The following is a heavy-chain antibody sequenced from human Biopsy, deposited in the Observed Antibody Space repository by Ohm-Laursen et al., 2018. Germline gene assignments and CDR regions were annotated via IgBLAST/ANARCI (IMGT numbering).Heavy chain of an antibody. CDR3: AREPRIAAVAYFDP. CDR1: GGSISNYY. J-gene: IGHJ5*02. D-gene: IGHD6-13*01. V-gene: IGHV4-4*07. Sequence: SETLSLTCAVSGGSISNYYWSWIRQPAGKGLEWIGRIYSSGSTNYNPSHKSRVTMSVDTSKNQFSLILSSMTAADTAVYYCAREPRIAAVAYFDPWGQGTLVTVSS. CDR2: IYSSGST.